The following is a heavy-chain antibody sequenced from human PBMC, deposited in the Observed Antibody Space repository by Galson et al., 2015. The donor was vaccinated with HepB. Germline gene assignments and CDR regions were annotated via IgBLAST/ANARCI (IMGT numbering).Heavy chain of an antibody. Sequence: SLRLSCAASGFTFSSYGIHWVRQAPGKGLEWVALISYDGSNKYYEDSVKGRFTISRDNSKNTLYLQMNSLRAEDTAVYYCAKDLGFSGYEAGFDYWGQGTLVTVSS. CDR1: GFTFSSYG. CDR2: ISYDGSNK. D-gene: IGHD5-12*01. J-gene: IGHJ4*02. CDR3: AKDLGFSGYEAGFDY. V-gene: IGHV3-30*18.